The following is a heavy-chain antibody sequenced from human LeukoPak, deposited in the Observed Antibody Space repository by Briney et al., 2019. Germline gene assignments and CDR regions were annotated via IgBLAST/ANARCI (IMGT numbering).Heavy chain of an antibody. J-gene: IGHJ4*02. V-gene: IGHV3-66*02. CDR2: IYSGGST. CDR1: GISVRSNY. Sequence: GGSLRLSCAASGISVRSNYMNWVRQSPGKGLEWVSVIYSGGSTKYADSVKGRFTISRDNSKNTLYLEMSTLRPEDTAVYYCARELFRWSYFDYWGQGTLVTVSS. D-gene: IGHD2-8*02. CDR3: ARELFRWSYFDY.